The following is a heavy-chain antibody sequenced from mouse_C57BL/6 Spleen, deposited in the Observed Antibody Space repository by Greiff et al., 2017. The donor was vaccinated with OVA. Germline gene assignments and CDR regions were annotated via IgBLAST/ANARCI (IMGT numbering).Heavy chain of an antibody. CDR2: IHPNSGST. V-gene: IGHV1-64*01. Sequence: QVQLQQSGAELVKPGASVKLSCKASGYTFTSYWMHWVKQRPGQGLEWIGMIHPNSGSTNYNEKFKGKATLTVDKSSSTAYMQLSSLTSEDSAVYYCAKQLRPHYYAMDYWGQGTSVTVSS. D-gene: IGHD3-2*02. J-gene: IGHJ4*01. CDR3: AKQLRPHYYAMDY. CDR1: GYTFTSYW.